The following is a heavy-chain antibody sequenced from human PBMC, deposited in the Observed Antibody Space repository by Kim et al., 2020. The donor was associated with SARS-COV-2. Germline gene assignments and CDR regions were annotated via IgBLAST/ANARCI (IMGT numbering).Heavy chain of an antibody. CDR3: ASYSSSGKY. CDR1: GFTFSSYS. D-gene: IGHD6-13*01. J-gene: IGHJ4*02. Sequence: GGSLRLSCAASGFTFSSYSMNWVRQAPGKGLEWVSSISSSSSYIYYADSVKSRFTISRDNAKNSLYLQMNSLRAEDTAVYYCASYSSSGKYWGQGTLVTVSS. V-gene: IGHV3-21*01. CDR2: ISSSSSYI.